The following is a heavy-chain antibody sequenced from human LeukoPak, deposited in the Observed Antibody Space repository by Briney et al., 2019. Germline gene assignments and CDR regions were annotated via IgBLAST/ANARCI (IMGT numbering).Heavy chain of an antibody. CDR3: ARGRGIRFDP. V-gene: IGHV4-34*01. J-gene: IGHJ5*02. CDR2: INHSGST. CDR1: GGSFSGYY. Sequence: LETLSLTCAVYGGSFSGYYWSWIRQPPGKGLEWIGEINHSGSTNYNPSLKSRVTISVDTSKNQFSLKLSSVTAADTAVYYCARGRGIRFDPWGQGTLVTVSS. D-gene: IGHD6-13*01.